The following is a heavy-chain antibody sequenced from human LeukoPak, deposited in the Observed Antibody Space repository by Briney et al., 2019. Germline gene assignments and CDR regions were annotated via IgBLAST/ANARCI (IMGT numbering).Heavy chain of an antibody. J-gene: IGHJ6*03. Sequence: GGSLRLSCAASGFTVSSNYMSWVRQAPGKGLEWVSVIYSGGSTYYADSVKGRFTISRDNSKNTLYLQMNSLRAEDTAVYYCAKDAVGAAYYYYYYMDVWGKGTTVTVSS. D-gene: IGHD1-26*01. CDR3: AKDAVGAAYYYYYYMDV. CDR1: GFTVSSNY. CDR2: IYSGGST. V-gene: IGHV3-53*01.